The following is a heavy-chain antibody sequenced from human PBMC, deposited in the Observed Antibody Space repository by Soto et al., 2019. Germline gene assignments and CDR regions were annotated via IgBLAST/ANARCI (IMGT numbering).Heavy chain of an antibody. V-gene: IGHV5-10-1*01. D-gene: IGHD1-20*01. J-gene: IGHJ6*02. CDR2: FDPSDSYT. Sequence: GESLKISCEGSGYTFTTYWISWVCQMPGKGLEWMGRFDPSDSYTDHSPSFQGHVTITVDKSIRTAYLQWSSLKASDTAMYYCARHSDNTHPYGIDVWGQGTTVTVSS. CDR3: ARHSDNTHPYGIDV. CDR1: GYTFTTYW.